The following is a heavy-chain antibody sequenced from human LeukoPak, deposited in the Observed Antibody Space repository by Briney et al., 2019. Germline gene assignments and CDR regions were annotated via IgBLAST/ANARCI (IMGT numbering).Heavy chain of an antibody. J-gene: IGHJ4*02. CDR1: GFTVSNNY. D-gene: IGHD1-1*01. CDR2: IFSGGTT. Sequence: GGSLRLSCAASGFTVSNNYMKWVRQAPGKGLEWVSVIFSGGTTYYGDSVKGRFTISRDNSKNTLYLQMNSLRAEDTAVYYCASVESVGAFRLWGQGSLVTVSS. V-gene: IGHV3-66*02. CDR3: ASVESVGAFRL.